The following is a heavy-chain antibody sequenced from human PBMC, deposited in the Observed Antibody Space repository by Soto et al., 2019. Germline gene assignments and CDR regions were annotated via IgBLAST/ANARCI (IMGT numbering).Heavy chain of an antibody. CDR2: ISDDGNYK. V-gene: IGHV3-30*03. CDR1: GFTFSSYG. J-gene: IGHJ4*02. Sequence: QVQLVESGGGVVQPGRSLRLSCAASGFTFSSYGMHWVRQAPGKGLEWVAVISDDGNYKYYADSVKGRFIISRDKTKNTLYLQMNSLRAEDTAVYYCATEGHGWFDYWGQGSLVTVSS. CDR3: ATEGHGWFDY. D-gene: IGHD6-19*01.